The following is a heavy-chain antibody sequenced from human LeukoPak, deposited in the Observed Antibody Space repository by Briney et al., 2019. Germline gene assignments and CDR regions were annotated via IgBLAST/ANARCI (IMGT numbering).Heavy chain of an antibody. V-gene: IGHV4-34*01. D-gene: IGHD3-22*01. Sequence: SETLSLTCAVYGGSFSGYYWSWIRQPPGKGLEWIGEINHSGSTNYNPYLKSRVTISVDTSKNQVSLKLSSVTAADTAVYYCARRIVVVQKPKRPGWYFDLWGRGTLVTVSS. CDR3: ARRIVVVQKPKRPGWYFDL. CDR2: INHSGST. J-gene: IGHJ2*01. CDR1: GGSFSGYY.